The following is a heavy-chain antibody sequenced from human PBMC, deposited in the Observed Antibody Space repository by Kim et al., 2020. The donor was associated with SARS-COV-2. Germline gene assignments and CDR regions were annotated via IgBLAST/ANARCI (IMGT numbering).Heavy chain of an antibody. D-gene: IGHD3-3*01. V-gene: IGHV1-69*13. CDR3: ARDHGSSRSDFWSGYYRNGMDV. Sequence: SVKVSCKASGGTFSSYAISWVRQAPGQGLEWMGGIIPIFGTANYAQKFQGRVTITADESTSTAYMELSSLRSEDTAVYYCARDHGSSRSDFWSGYYRNGMDVWGQGTTVTVSS. J-gene: IGHJ6*02. CDR1: GGTFSSYA. CDR2: IIPIFGTA.